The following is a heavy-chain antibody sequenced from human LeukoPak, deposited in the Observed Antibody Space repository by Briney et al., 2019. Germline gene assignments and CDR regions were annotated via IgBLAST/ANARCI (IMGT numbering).Heavy chain of an antibody. CDR1: GGSISSSSNY. Sequence: SETLSLTCTVSGGSISSSSNYWGWVRQPPGKGLEYIGSISYTGSTYYNPPLKSRITISVDTSNYRFSLRLSSVTAADTAVYYCARRSKGTYSPVDYWGQGTLVTVSS. V-gene: IGHV4-39*01. CDR2: ISYTGST. D-gene: IGHD5-18*01. J-gene: IGHJ4*02. CDR3: ARRSKGTYSPVDY.